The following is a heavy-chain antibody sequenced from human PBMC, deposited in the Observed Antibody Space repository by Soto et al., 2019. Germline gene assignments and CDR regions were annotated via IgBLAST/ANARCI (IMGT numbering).Heavy chain of an antibody. CDR1: GGSISSSSYY. Sequence: QLQLQESGPGLVKPSETLSLTCTVSGGSISSSSYYWGWIRQSPGKGLEWIGNIYYSGSTYYNPSRTSRVTTSVDTSKTQFSLTLSSVTAADTAGYYCASRGGSSPFDDWGQGTLVTVSS. CDR3: ASRGGSSPFDD. J-gene: IGHJ4*02. D-gene: IGHD1-26*01. V-gene: IGHV4-39*01. CDR2: IYYSGST.